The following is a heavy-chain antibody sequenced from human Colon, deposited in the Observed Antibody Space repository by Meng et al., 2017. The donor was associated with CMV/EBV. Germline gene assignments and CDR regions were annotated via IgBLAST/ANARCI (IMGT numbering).Heavy chain of an antibody. V-gene: IGHV3-11*01. CDR2: ISNDGSDM. Sequence: LSCAACGFSFNDYYMSWIRQPPGKGLEWVSYISNDGSDMDYADSVKGRFTISRDNAKNSLYLQMDNLRPEDTAVYYCAARHNWFDPWGQGTLVTVSS. CDR1: GFSFNDYY. J-gene: IGHJ5*02. CDR3: AARHNWFDP.